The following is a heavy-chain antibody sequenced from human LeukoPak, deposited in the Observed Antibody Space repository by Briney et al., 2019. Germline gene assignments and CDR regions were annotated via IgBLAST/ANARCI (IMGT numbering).Heavy chain of an antibody. V-gene: IGHV3-30*02. CDR1: GFTFSNYG. CDR2: IRYDGSNK. CDR3: AKGGIAAAAPFDY. J-gene: IGHJ4*02. Sequence: GGSLRLSCAASGFTFSNYGMHWVRQAPGKGLEWVTFIRYDGSNKYYADSVKGRFTISRDNSKNTLYLQMNSLRAEDTAVYYCAKGGIAAAAPFDYWGQGTLATVSS. D-gene: IGHD6-13*01.